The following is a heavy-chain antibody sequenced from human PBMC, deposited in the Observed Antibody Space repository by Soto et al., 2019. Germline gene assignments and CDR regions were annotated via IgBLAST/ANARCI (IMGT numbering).Heavy chain of an antibody. CDR1: GYTFTGYA. CDR2: INAGKGNT. Sequence: ASVKLSFKTSGYTFTGYATHWLRQAPGQRLEWMGWINAGKGNTKYSQKFQGRVTITRDTSASTAYMEPSSLRSEETAVYYCAVSVYRSTTGGAYYHYGGMDAWGQGTTVTVS. D-gene: IGHD6-13*01. V-gene: IGHV1-3*01. J-gene: IGHJ6*02. CDR3: AVSVYRSTTGGAYYHYGGMDA.